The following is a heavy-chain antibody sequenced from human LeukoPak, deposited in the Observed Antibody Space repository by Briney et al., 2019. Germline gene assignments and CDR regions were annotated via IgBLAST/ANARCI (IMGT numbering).Heavy chain of an antibody. J-gene: IGHJ3*02. Sequence: SETLSLTCTVSGGSISSYYWSWIRQPPGKGLEWIGYIYYSGSTNYNPSLKSRVTISVDTSKNQFSLKLSSVTAADTAVYYCARDSVWLMDAFDIWGQGTMVTVSS. CDR3: ARDSVWLMDAFDI. D-gene: IGHD5-12*01. CDR2: IYYSGST. CDR1: GGSISSYY. V-gene: IGHV4-59*12.